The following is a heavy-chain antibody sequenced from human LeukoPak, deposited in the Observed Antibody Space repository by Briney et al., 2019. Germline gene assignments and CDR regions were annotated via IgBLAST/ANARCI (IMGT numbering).Heavy chain of an antibody. D-gene: IGHD1-26*01. CDR2: IYYNGNT. J-gene: IGHJ3*02. CDR1: GGSIRSSTYY. Sequence: PSETLSLTCTVSGGSIRSSTYYWGWIRQPPGKGLEWIGSIYYNGNTNYNPSLKSRVTISVDTSKNQFSLKLSSVAAADTAVYYCARDSREDAFDIWGQGTMVTVSS. CDR3: ARDSREDAFDI. V-gene: IGHV4-39*07.